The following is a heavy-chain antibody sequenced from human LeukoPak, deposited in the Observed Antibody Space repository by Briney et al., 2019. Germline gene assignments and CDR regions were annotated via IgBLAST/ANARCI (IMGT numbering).Heavy chain of an antibody. D-gene: IGHD6-13*01. V-gene: IGHV3-21*01. Sequence: GGSLRLSCAASGFTFSSYSMNWVRQAPGKGLEWVSSISSSSSYIYYADSVKGRFTISRDNAKNSLYLQMNSLRAEDTAVYYCARGLIAAAGWRGVWGKGTTVTVSS. CDR1: GFTFSSYS. J-gene: IGHJ6*04. CDR2: ISSSSSYI. CDR3: ARGLIAAAGWRGV.